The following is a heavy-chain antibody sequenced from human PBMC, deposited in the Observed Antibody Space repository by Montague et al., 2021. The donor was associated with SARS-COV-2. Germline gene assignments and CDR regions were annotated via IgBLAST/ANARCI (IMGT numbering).Heavy chain of an antibody. D-gene: IGHD1-14*01. CDR1: GDSIRNSDYS. CDR3: ATRTRYPQNDFGF. CDR2: IYNGGGT. Sequence: SETLSLTCTVSGDSIRNSDYSWGWVRQPPGNGLEWIGNIYNGGGTFHNPSLKSRVTIFVDTSKNQFSLKLSSVTAADTAVYYCATRTRYPQNDFGFWGQGALITVSS. V-gene: IGHV4-39*01. J-gene: IGHJ4*02.